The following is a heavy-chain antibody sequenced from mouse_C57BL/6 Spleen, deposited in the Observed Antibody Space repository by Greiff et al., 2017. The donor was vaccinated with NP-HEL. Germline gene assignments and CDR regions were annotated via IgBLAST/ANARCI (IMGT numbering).Heavy chain of an antibody. Sequence: QVQLQQPGAELVMPGASVKLSCKASGYTFTSYWMHWVKQRPGQGLEWIGEIDPSDSYTNYNQKFKGKSTLTVDKSSSTAYMQLSSLTSEDSAVYNCARNYSGSSPNFDNWGQGTTLTVSS. D-gene: IGHD1-1*01. V-gene: IGHV1-69*01. J-gene: IGHJ2*01. CDR1: GYTFTSYW. CDR3: ARNYSGSSPNFDN. CDR2: IDPSDSYT.